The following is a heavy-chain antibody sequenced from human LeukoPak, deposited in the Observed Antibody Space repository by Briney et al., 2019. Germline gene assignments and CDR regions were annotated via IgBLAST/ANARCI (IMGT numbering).Heavy chain of an antibody. D-gene: IGHD1-26*01. J-gene: IGHJ4*02. V-gene: IGHV3-23*01. CDR1: GFTFSSYA. CDR2: ISGSGGST. CDR3: AKNGLVPELYDY. Sequence: GGSLRLSCAASGFTFSSYAMSWVRQAPGKGLERVSAISGSGGSTYYADSVKGRFTISRDNSKNTLYLQMNSLRAEDTAVYYCAKNGLVPELYDYWGQGTLVTVSS.